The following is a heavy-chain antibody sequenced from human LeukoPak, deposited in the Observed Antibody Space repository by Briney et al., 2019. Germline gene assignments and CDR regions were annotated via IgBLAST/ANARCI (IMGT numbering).Heavy chain of an antibody. CDR2: IIPIFGTA. Sequence: SVKVSCKASGGTFSSYAISWVRQAPGQGLEWMGGIIPIFGTANYAQKFQGRVTITTDESTSTAYMELSSLRSEDTAVYYCARGKLGIAVACYFDYWGQGTLVTVSS. CDR3: ARGKLGIAVACYFDY. J-gene: IGHJ4*02. V-gene: IGHV1-69*05. CDR1: GGTFSSYA. D-gene: IGHD6-19*01.